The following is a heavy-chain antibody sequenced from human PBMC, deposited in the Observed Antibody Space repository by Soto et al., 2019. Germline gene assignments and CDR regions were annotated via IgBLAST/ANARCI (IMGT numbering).Heavy chain of an antibody. V-gene: IGHV1-46*01. CDR3: ARAPGIAAAGTWSYYYYGMDV. Sequence: ASVKVSCKASGYTFTSYYMHWVRQAPGQGLEWMGIINPSGGSTSYAQKFQGRVTMTRDTSTSTVYMELSSLRSEGTAVYYCARAPGIAAAGTWSYYYYGMDVWGQGTTVTVSS. CDR1: GYTFTSYY. CDR2: INPSGGST. J-gene: IGHJ6*02. D-gene: IGHD6-13*01.